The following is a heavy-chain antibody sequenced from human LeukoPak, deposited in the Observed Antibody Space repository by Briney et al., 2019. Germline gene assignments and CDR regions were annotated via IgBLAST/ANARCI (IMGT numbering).Heavy chain of an antibody. V-gene: IGHV3-53*01. CDR3: ASVHLVGSTAADF. CDR2: IYSGGTT. D-gene: IGHD1-26*01. J-gene: IGHJ4*02. CDR1: GFTVSYNY. Sequence: GGSLRLSCAASGFTVSYNYMSWVRQAPGKGLEWVSVIYSGGTTYYADSVKGRFTISRDNSKNTVYLQMNSLRGEDTAVYYCASVHLVGSTAADFWGQGTLVTVSS.